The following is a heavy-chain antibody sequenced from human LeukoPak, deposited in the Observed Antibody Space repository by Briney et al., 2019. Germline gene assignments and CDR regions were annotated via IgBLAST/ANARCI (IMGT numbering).Heavy chain of an antibody. CDR2: IYYSGST. Sequence: SETLSLTCTVSGGSISSSSYYWGWIRQPPGTGLEWIGSIYYSGSTYYNPSLKSRVTISVDTSKNQFSLKLSSVTAADTAVYYCARRPDTAMVNTYFDYWGQGTLVTVSS. CDR3: ARRPDTAMVNTYFDY. V-gene: IGHV4-39*01. CDR1: GGSISSSSYY. D-gene: IGHD5-18*01. J-gene: IGHJ4*02.